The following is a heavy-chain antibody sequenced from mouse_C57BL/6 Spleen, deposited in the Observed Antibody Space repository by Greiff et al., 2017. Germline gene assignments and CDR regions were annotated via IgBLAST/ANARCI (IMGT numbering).Heavy chain of an antibody. V-gene: IGHV1-39*01. CDR1: GYSFTDYN. D-gene: IGHD1-1*01. Sequence: EVKLQQSGPELVKPGASVKISCKASGYSFTDYNMNWVKQSNGKSLEWIGVINPNYGTTSYNQKLKGKATLTVDQSSSTAYMQLNSLTSEDSAVYYCARGDYYGSSYPFAYWGQGTLVTVSA. J-gene: IGHJ3*01. CDR2: INPNYGTT. CDR3: ARGDYYGSSYPFAY.